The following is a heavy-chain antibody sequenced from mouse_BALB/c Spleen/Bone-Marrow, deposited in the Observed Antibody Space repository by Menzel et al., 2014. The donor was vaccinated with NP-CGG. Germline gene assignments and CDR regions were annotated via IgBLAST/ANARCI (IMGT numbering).Heavy chain of an antibody. V-gene: IGHV5-4*02. CDR3: ARRWFAY. J-gene: IGHJ3*01. Sequence: EVKLQESGGGLVKPGGSLKLSCAASGFTFSDNYMYWVRQTPEKGLEWVATISDGGSYTYYPDSVKGRFTISRDNAKNNLYLQMSSLKSEDTAMYYCARRWFAYWGQGTLVTVSA. CDR2: ISDGGSYT. CDR1: GFTFSDNY.